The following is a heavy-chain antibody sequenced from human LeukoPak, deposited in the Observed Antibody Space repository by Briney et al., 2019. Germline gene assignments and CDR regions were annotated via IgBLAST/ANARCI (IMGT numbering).Heavy chain of an antibody. J-gene: IGHJ1*01. V-gene: IGHV1-24*01. Sequence: ASVKVSCKVSGYTLTELSMHWVRQAPGKGLDWMGGFDPEDGETIYAQKFQGRVTMTEDTSTDTAYIELSSLRSEDTAVYYCATGSVGVGLNTAEYFQQWGQGTLVTVSS. CDR3: ATGSVGVGLNTAEYFQQ. CDR2: FDPEDGET. CDR1: GYTLTELS. D-gene: IGHD3-22*01.